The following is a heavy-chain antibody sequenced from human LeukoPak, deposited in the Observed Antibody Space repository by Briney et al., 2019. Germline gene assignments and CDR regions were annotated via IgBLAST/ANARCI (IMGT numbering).Heavy chain of an antibody. Sequence: GGSLRLSCAASGFTFSSYAMSWVRQAPGKGLEWVSAISCSGGSTYYADSVKGRFTISRDNSKNTLYLQMNSLRAEDTAVYYCAKDKVSGGDCFDYWGQGILVTVSS. CDR2: ISCSGGST. CDR3: AKDKVSGGDCFDY. D-gene: IGHD2-15*01. J-gene: IGHJ4*02. V-gene: IGHV3-23*01. CDR1: GFTFSSYA.